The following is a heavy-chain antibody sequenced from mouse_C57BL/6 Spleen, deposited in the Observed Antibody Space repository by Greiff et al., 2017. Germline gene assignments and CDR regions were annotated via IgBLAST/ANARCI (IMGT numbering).Heavy chain of an antibody. CDR1: GYTFTSYW. J-gene: IGHJ4*01. V-gene: IGHV1-7*01. D-gene: IGHD2-2*01. Sequence: QVQLQQPGAELVKPGASVKLSCKASGYTFTSYWMHWVKQRPGQGLEWIGYINPSSGYTKYNQKFKDKATLTADKSSSTAYMQLSSLTYEDSAVYYCASGGYDYAMDYWGQGTSVTVSS. CDR3: ASGGYDYAMDY. CDR2: INPSSGYT.